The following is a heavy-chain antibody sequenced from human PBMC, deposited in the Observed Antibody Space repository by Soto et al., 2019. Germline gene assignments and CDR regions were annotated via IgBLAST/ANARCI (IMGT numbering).Heavy chain of an antibody. J-gene: IGHJ4*02. Sequence: PGGSLRLSCTASGFIFSSYAMSWVLQAPGKGLEWVSAISASGDNAYYADAVKGRFTISRDRSKSLYLQMKSLRAEDTAIYYCAKFFVAGTRGYFDSWGQGTLVTVSS. V-gene: IGHV3-23*01. CDR1: GFIFSSYA. CDR2: ISASGDNA. D-gene: IGHD6-19*01. CDR3: AKFFVAGTRGYFDS.